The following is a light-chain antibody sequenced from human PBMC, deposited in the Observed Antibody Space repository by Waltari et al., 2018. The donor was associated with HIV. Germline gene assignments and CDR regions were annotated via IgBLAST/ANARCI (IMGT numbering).Light chain of an antibody. CDR1: KLGDKY. V-gene: IGLV3-1*01. J-gene: IGLJ2*01. CDR3: QAWDSSKHVV. Sequence: SYELTQPPSVSVSPGQTASLTCSGDKLGDKYACWYQQKPGQSPVLVIYQDSKRPSGIPERFSGSNSGNTATLTISGTQAMDEADYYCQAWDSSKHVVFGGGTKLTVL. CDR2: QDS.